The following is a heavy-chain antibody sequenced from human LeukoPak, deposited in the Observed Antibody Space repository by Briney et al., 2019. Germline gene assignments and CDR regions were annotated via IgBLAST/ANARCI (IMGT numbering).Heavy chain of an antibody. CDR3: ARSWCSSTSCYDDY. J-gene: IGHJ4*02. CDR2: MNPNSGNT. D-gene: IGHD2-2*01. V-gene: IGHV1-8*01. CDR1: GYTFTSYD. Sequence: ASVKVPCKASGYTFTSYDINWVRQATGQGLEWMGWMNPNSGNTGYAQKFQGRVTMTRNTSISTAYMELSSLRSEDTAVYYCARSWCSSTSCYDDYWGQGTLVTVSS.